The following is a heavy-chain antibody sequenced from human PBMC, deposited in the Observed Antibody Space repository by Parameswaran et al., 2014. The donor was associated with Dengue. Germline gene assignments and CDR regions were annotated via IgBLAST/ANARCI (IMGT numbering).Heavy chain of an antibody. D-gene: IGHD3-3*02. CDR3: AKSCGPMTGISDAFDI. CDR2: ISGSGGST. Sequence: RWIRQPPGKGLEWVSAISGSGGSTYYADSVKGRFTISRDNSKNTLYLQMNSLRAEDTAVYYCAKSCGPMTGISDAFDIWGQGTVVTVSS. V-gene: IGHV3-23*01. J-gene: IGHJ3*02.